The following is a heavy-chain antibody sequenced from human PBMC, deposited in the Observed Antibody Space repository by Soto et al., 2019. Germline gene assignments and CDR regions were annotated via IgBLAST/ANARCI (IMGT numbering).Heavy chain of an antibody. V-gene: IGHV4-31*03. CDR3: ARVYGFDYGDYVSENYYGMDV. Sequence: KPSETLSLTCTVSGGSISSGGYYWSWIRQHPGKGLEWIGYIYYSGSTYYNPSLKSRVTISVDTSKNQFSLKLSSVTAADTAVYYCARVYGFDYGDYVSENYYGMDVWGQGTTVTVSS. D-gene: IGHD4-17*01. CDR1: GGSISSGGYY. CDR2: IYYSGST. J-gene: IGHJ6*02.